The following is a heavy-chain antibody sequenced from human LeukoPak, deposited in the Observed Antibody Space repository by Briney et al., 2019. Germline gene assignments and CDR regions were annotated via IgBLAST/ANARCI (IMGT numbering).Heavy chain of an antibody. CDR1: GGSFSGYY. D-gene: IGHD6-19*01. CDR2: INHSGST. CDR3: ARSGYSSGWYSGGDY. J-gene: IGHJ4*02. Sequence: SETLSLTCAVYGGSFSGYYWSWIRQPPGKGLEWIGEINHSGSTNYNPSLKSRVTISVDTSKNQFSLKLSSVTAADTAVYYCARSGYSSGWYSGGDYWGQGTLVTVSS. V-gene: IGHV4-34*01.